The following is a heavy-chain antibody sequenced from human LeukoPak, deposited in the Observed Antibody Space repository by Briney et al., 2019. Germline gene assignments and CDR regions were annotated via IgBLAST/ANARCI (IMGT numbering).Heavy chain of an antibody. Sequence: AASVKVSCKASGYTFTSYDINWVRQATGQGLEWMGWMNPNSGNTGYAQKLQGRVTMTTDTSTSTAYMELRSLRSDDTAVYYCARVGGSRYYFDYWGQGTLVTVSS. V-gene: IGHV1-8*01. CDR2: MNPNSGNT. D-gene: IGHD1-26*01. CDR3: ARVGGSRYYFDY. CDR1: GYTFTSYD. J-gene: IGHJ4*02.